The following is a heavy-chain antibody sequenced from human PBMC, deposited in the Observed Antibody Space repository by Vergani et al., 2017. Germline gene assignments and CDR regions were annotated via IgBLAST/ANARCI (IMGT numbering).Heavy chain of an antibody. Sequence: EVQLLESGGGSAQPGESLRLSCVASGFTFTAHGLNWVRQAPGKGLEWVSGISGQNFRTHYADSVKWRFTISRDDSKNTVYLQMHSLRAEDTAIYYCVKEKIDLGSYFFDSWGHGILVTVSS. V-gene: IGHV3-23*01. D-gene: IGHD2/OR15-2a*01. J-gene: IGHJ4*01. CDR1: GFTFTAHG. CDR2: ISGQNFRT. CDR3: VKEKIDLGSYFFDS.